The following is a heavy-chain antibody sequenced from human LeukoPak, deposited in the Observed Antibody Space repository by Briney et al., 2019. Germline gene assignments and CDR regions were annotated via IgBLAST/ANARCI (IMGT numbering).Heavy chain of an antibody. J-gene: IGHJ4*02. V-gene: IGHV3-30*18. CDR3: AKDLARVPTIDY. Sequence: PGGSLRLSCAASGFTFSSYGMHWVGQAPGKGREGGAVISYDGSNKYYADSVKGRFTISRDNSKNTLYLQMNSLRAEDTAVYYCAKDLARVPTIDYWGQGTLVTVSS. CDR2: ISYDGSNK. CDR1: GFTFSSYG.